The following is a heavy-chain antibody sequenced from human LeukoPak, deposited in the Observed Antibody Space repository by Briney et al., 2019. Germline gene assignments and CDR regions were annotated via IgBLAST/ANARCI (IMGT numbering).Heavy chain of an antibody. J-gene: IGHJ6*03. V-gene: IGHV3-23*01. Sequence: GGSLRLSCAASGFTFSSYAMSWVSQAPGKGLEWVSAISGSGGSTYYADSVKGRLTISRDNSKNTLYLQMNSLRAEDTAVYYCAKSETIWTYCYYYMDVWGKGTTVTVSS. CDR1: GFTFSSYA. CDR2: ISGSGGST. D-gene: IGHD1/OR15-1a*01. CDR3: AKSETIWTYCYYYMDV.